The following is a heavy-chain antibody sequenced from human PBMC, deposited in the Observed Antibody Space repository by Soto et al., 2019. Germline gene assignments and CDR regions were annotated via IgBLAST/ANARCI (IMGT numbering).Heavy chain of an antibody. CDR1: GFAFSSYA. V-gene: IGHV3-30-3*01. CDR2: ISYDGYNK. Sequence: QVQLLESGGGVVQPGRSLRLSCAASGFAFSSYAMHWVRQAPGKGLEWVAVISYDGYNKYYADSVKGRFTISRDNSKNPLYLQMSSLRPEDTAVYYCARDPNEGASFDYWGQGTLVTVSS. J-gene: IGHJ4*02. D-gene: IGHD1-26*01. CDR3: ARDPNEGASFDY.